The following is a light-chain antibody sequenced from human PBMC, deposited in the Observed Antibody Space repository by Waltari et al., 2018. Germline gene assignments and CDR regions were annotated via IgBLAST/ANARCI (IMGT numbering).Light chain of an antibody. CDR1: QSLLHSNGYNY. V-gene: IGKV2-28*01. J-gene: IGKJ1*01. CDR2: LGS. CDR3: MQALQTLWT. Sequence: DIVMTQSPLSLPVTPGEPASLSCRSSQSLLHSNGYNYLDWYLQKPGQSPQLLIYLGSNRASGVPDRFSGSGSGTDFTLKISRVEAEDVGVYYCMQALQTLWTFGQGTKVEIK.